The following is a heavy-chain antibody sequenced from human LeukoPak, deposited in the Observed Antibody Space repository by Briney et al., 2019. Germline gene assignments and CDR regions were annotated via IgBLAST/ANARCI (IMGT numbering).Heavy chain of an antibody. Sequence: PSETLSLTCTVSGGSITSYYWSWIRQPPGKGQEWIGHIFYSGSTKYNPSLKSRVTISVDTSKNQFSLKLSSVTAADTAVYYCARRSSSLFYFDYWGHGTLVTVSS. V-gene: IGHV4-59*08. D-gene: IGHD6-19*01. CDR1: GGSITSYY. CDR2: IFYSGST. CDR3: ARRSSSLFYFDY. J-gene: IGHJ4*01.